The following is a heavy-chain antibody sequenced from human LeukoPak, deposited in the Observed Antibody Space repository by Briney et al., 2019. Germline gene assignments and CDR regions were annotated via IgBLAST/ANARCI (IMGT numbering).Heavy chain of an antibody. Sequence: GGSLRLSCAASGFPFSSYAMTWVRQAPGKGLEWVSSISGDGATTYHADSVKGRFTVSRDNAKNTVYLEISILGAEDTAVYYCARGLPSSSWYYGSGWPVDYWGQGTLVTVSS. D-gene: IGHD6-13*01. J-gene: IGHJ4*02. CDR2: ISGDGATT. CDR3: ARGLPSSSWYYGSGWPVDY. CDR1: GFPFSSYA. V-gene: IGHV3-23*01.